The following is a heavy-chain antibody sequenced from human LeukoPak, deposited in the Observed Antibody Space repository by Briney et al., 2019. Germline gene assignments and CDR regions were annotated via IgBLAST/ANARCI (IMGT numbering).Heavy chain of an antibody. Sequence: PGASLTLVYAIAEYTCGSKASRSLRQPQRKKKKWVSAISGSGSSTYYADSVKGRFTISRDNSKNTLYLQMNSLRAEDTAVYYCANLWLPREFEGYQVSEWYFDLWGRGTLVTVSS. D-gene: IGHD3-16*02. J-gene: IGHJ2*01. V-gene: IGHV3-23*01. CDR3: ANLWLPREFEGYQVSEWYFDL. CDR1: EYTCGSKA. CDR2: ISGSGSST.